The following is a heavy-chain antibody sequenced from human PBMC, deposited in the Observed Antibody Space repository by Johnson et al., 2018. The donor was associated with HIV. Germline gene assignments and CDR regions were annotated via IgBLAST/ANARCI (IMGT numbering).Heavy chain of an antibody. J-gene: IGHJ3*02. CDR1: GFTFSSYA. CDR3: ARDRRYYDRSGYYHDAFDI. V-gene: IGHV3-64*01. D-gene: IGHD3-22*01. Sequence: MQLVESGGGLVQPGGYLRLSCAASGFTFSSYAMHWVRQAPGKGLEYVSAITSNGGSTYYAKSVKGRFTISRDNSKNTLYLQRGSLRAEDMAVYYCARDRRYYDRSGYYHDAFDIWGQGTMVTVSS. CDR2: ITSNGGST.